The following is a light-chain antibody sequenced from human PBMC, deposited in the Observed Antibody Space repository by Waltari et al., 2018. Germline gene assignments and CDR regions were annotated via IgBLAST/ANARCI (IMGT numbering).Light chain of an antibody. V-gene: IGLV2-14*03. CDR2: DVN. J-gene: IGLJ1*01. CDR1: SSDVGGYNY. Sequence: QSALTQPASVSGSPGQSITISCTGTSSDVGGYNYVSWYQQHPGKGPKLIIYDVNNRPSWVSNRFSGSKSGNTASLTISGLQAEDEADYYCNSYTSSSTYVFGTGTKVTVL. CDR3: NSYTSSSTYV.